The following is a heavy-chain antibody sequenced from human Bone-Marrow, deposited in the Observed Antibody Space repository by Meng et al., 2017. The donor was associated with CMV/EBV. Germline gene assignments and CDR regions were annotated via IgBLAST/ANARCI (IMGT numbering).Heavy chain of an antibody. V-gene: IGHV1-2*02. J-gene: IGHJ4*02. CDR1: GYTLTELS. Sequence: ASVKVSCKVSGYTLTELSMHWVRQAPGKGLEWMGWINPNTGGTNYAQKFQGRVTITRNTSISTAYMELSSLRSEDTAVYYCAKEGSPMAPLGWGQGTLVTVSS. D-gene: IGHD3-10*01. CDR3: AKEGSPMAPLG. CDR2: INPNTGGT.